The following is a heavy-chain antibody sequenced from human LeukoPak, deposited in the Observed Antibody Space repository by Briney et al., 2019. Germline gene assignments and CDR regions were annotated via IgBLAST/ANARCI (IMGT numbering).Heavy chain of an antibody. CDR2: SSSSSAYI. D-gene: IGHD6-13*01. Sequence: PGGSLRLSCAASGFTFSTYSMNWVRQAPGRGLEWFSSSSSSSAYIYCADSEKGRFTISRDNAKNSLYLQMNSLRVEDTAVYYCARDAGNSSSYQYFQHWGQGTLVTVSS. CDR3: ARDAGNSSSYQYFQH. CDR1: GFTFSTYS. J-gene: IGHJ1*01. V-gene: IGHV3-21*01.